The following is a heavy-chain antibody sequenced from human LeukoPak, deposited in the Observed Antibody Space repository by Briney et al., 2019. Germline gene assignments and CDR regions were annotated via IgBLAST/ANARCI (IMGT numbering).Heavy chain of an antibody. CDR2: VYYSGTT. CDR1: GGSMSSRY. D-gene: IGHD3-10*01. Sequence: SETLSLTCTVSGGSMSSRYWSWIRQPPGKGLEWIGYVYYSGTTNSNPSLKSRVTISVDTSKNQFSLNLRSVTAADTAVYYCARDVARSGDLFGWFDPWGQGTLLTVSS. J-gene: IGHJ5*02. V-gene: IGHV4-59*11. CDR3: ARDVARSGDLFGWFDP.